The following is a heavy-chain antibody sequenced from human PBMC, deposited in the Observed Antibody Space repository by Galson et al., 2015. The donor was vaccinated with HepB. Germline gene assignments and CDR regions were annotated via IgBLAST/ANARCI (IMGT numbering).Heavy chain of an antibody. D-gene: IGHD2-2*01. Sequence: SVKVSCKASGYTFSNYGFTWVRQAPGQGLEWMGWISAYNANTNYAQRLQGRVTMTTDTSTSTAYMELRSLRSDDTAVYYCARVIVVVPAATVGWFDPWGQGTLVTVSS. V-gene: IGHV1-18*04. CDR1: GYTFSNYG. CDR2: ISAYNANT. CDR3: ARVIVVVPAATVGWFDP. J-gene: IGHJ5*02.